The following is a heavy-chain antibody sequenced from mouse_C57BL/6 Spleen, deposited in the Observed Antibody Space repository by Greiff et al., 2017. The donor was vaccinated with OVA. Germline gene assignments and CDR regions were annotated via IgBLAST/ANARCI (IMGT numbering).Heavy chain of an antibody. V-gene: IGHV1-26*01. J-gene: IGHJ3*01. CDR1: GYTFTDYY. CDR3: ARSSSEFAY. Sequence: VQLQQSGPELVKPGASVKISCKASGYTFTDYYMNWVKQSHGKSLEWIGDINPNNGGTSYNQKFKGKATLTVDKSSSTAYMELRSLTSEDSAVYYCARSSSEFAYWGQGTLVTVSA. CDR2: INPNNGGT. D-gene: IGHD1-1*01.